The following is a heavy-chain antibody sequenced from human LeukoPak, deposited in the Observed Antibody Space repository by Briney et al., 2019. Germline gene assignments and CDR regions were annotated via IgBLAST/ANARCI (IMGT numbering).Heavy chain of an antibody. CDR3: FSFMEGRDY. V-gene: IGHV3-15*01. D-gene: IGHD1-1*01. Sequence: KAGGSLRLSCATSGFTFSNYAIHWVRQAPGKGLEWVGRIKSKTDGGTTDYAAPVKGRFTISRDDSKNTLYLQMNSLKTEDTAVYYCFSFMEGRDYWGQGTLVTVSS. CDR1: GFTFSNYA. J-gene: IGHJ4*02. CDR2: IKSKTDGGTT.